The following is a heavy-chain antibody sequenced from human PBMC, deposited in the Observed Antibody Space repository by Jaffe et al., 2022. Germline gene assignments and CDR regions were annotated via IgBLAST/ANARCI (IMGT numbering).Heavy chain of an antibody. CDR1: GGSISSGSYY. CDR3: ARERMATITGDDAFDI. V-gene: IGHV4-61*02. J-gene: IGHJ3*02. Sequence: QVQLQESGPGLVKPSQTLSLTCTVSGGSISSGSYYWSWIRQPAGKGLEWIGRIYTSGSTNYNPSLKSRVTISVDTSKNQFSLKLSSVTAADTAVYYCARERMATITGDDAFDIWGQGTMVTVSS. D-gene: IGHD5-12*01. CDR2: IYTSGST.